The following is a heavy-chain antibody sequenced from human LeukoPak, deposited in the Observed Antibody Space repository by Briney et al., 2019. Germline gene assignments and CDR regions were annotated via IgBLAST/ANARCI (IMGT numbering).Heavy chain of an antibody. CDR2: IYPADSDI. D-gene: IGHD6-25*01. J-gene: IGHJ4*02. CDR3: ARSLTAAAGDY. V-gene: IGHV5-51*01. CDR1: GYWFTSYW. Sequence: GESLKISCKGSGYWFTSYWIGWVRQIPGKGLEWMAIIYPADSDIRYSPSFQGQVTISADKSISTAYLQWSSLKASDTAMYYCARSLTAAAGDYWGQGTLVTVSS.